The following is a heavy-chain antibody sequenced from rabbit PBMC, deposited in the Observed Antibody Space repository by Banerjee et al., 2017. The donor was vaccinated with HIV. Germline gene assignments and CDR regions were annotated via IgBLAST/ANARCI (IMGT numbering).Heavy chain of an antibody. CDR1: GFDISTYH. CDR3: ARDDAGNKYYYFNL. Sequence: QEPLKETGGGLVQPGGSLTLSCTASGFDISTYHMCWVRQAPGKGLEWIARIDAGSSGSTYYASWARGRFTISRPSSTTVTLQMTSLTAADTATYFCARDDAGNKYYYFNLWGQGTLVTVS. CDR2: IDAGSSGST. J-gene: IGHJ4*01. D-gene: IGHD4-2*01. V-gene: IGHV1S45*01.